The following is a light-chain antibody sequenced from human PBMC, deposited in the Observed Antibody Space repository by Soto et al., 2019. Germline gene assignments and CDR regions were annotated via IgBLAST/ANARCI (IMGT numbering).Light chain of an antibody. J-gene: IGKJ1*01. Sequence: EIVLTQSPGTLSLSPGERATLSCRASQSVSSSYLAWYQQKPGQAPRLLIYGASSRATGIPDRFSGSGSGTEFTLTISSLQPEDFAVYYCQQYNNWPPTWTFGQGTKVDIK. V-gene: IGKV3-20*01. CDR1: QSVSSSY. CDR2: GAS. CDR3: QQYNNWPPTWT.